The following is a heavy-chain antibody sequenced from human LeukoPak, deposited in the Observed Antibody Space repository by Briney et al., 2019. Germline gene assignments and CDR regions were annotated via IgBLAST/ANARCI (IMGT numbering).Heavy chain of an antibody. CDR2: IIPIFGTA. J-gene: IGHJ5*02. Sequence: ASVKVSCKASGGTFSSYAITWVRQAPGQGLEWMGRIIPIFGTANYAQKFQGRVTITTDTSTSTAYMELRSLRSDDTAVYYCARINLAHYDFWSGSNWFDPWGQGTLVTVSS. CDR1: GGTFSSYA. V-gene: IGHV1-69*05. D-gene: IGHD3-3*01. CDR3: ARINLAHYDFWSGSNWFDP.